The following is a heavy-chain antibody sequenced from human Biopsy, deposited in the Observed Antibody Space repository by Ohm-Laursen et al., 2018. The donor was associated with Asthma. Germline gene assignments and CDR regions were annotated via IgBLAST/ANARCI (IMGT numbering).Heavy chain of an antibody. CDR2: ISFDGSNK. CDR1: GFTFSNYG. D-gene: IGHD1-26*01. Sequence: SLRLSCSAPGFTFSNYGMHWVRQAPGKGLDWVAVISFDGSNKNYTDSVKGRFTISRDNSRNTLHLQMNSLRAEDTAVYYCAKDVFPGWELRRGPDYWGQGTLVTVSS. CDR3: AKDVFPGWELRRGPDY. V-gene: IGHV3-30*18. J-gene: IGHJ4*02.